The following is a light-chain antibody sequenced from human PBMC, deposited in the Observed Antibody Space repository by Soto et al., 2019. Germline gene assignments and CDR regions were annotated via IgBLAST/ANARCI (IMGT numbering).Light chain of an antibody. V-gene: IGKV3-20*01. J-gene: IGKJ1*01. Sequence: EIVLTQSPGVLSLSVGERATLSCRASQSVSNNYLAWYQQKHGQXPRLLIYGASNRATGIPDRFSGSGSGTDFTLTISRLEPEDGEVYYGQQYGSSPRTFGQGTKVDIK. CDR3: QQYGSSPRT. CDR1: QSVSNNY. CDR2: GAS.